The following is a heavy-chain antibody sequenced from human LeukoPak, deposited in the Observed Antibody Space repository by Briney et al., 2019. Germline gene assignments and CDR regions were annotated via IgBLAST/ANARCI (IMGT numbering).Heavy chain of an antibody. D-gene: IGHD3-22*01. CDR3: ARELSPTYYYDSSGYYTEV. CDR1: GFTVSSNY. Sequence: GGSLRLSCAASGFTVSSNYMSWVRQAPGKGLEWVSVIYSGGSTYYADSVKGRFTISRDNSKNTLYPQMNSLRAEDTAVYYCARELSPTYYYDSSGYYTEVWGQGTMVTVSS. J-gene: IGHJ3*01. V-gene: IGHV3-66*01. CDR2: IYSGGST.